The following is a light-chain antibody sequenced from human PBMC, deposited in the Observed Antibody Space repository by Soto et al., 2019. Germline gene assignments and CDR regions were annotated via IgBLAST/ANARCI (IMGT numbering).Light chain of an antibody. CDR3: HQRKSWPRT. J-gene: IGKJ1*01. CDR1: ESVTENQ. Sequence: DIVLTQSPGTLSLSPGERATLSCRSSESVTENQLAWYQQKPGQAPRLLIYDTSNRATGIPARFSGSGSGTDFTLTISSREPEDFAGYYCHQRKSWPRTFGQGTKVDIK. CDR2: DTS. V-gene: IGKV3-11*01.